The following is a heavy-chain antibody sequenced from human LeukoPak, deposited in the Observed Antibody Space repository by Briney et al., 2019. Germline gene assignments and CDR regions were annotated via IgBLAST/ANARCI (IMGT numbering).Heavy chain of an antibody. CDR2: ITADNFNT. J-gene: IGHJ3*01. V-gene: IGHV1-18*01. CDR1: GYTFNSYP. Sequence: GASVKVSCKASGYTFNSYPLTWVRQAPGVGFEWVGWITADNFNTNYAQKFQGRVTLTKETSTNTAYMEMRSLMSDDTAVYYCARVRTPFGVVASPDALDVWGQGTAVTVSS. CDR3: ARVRTPFGVVASPDALDV. D-gene: IGHD3-3*01.